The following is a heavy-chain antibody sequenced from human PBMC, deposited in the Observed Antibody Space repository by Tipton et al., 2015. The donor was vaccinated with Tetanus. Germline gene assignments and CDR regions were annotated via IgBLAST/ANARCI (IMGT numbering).Heavy chain of an antibody. CDR1: GGSINRYY. J-gene: IGHJ4*02. CDR2: INYSGTT. D-gene: IGHD6-13*01. Sequence: TLSLTCTVSGGSINRYYWSWIRQSPGKGLEWIGYINYSGTTNYASSLQSRVIISVDTSKNQFSLKLNSVTAADTAVYYCARAGGGSWGNFDYWGQGTLVTVSS. CDR3: ARAGGGSWGNFDY. V-gene: IGHV4-59*01.